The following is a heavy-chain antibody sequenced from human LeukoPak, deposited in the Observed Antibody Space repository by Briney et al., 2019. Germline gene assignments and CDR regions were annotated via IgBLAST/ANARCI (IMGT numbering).Heavy chain of an antibody. CDR1: GFTFSSYG. CDR3: ARDKSRYSSGQNAFDI. J-gene: IGHJ3*02. D-gene: IGHD6-19*01. Sequence: GGSLRLSCAASGFTFSSYGMHWVRQAPGKGLEWVAVIWYDGSNKYYADSVKGRFTISRDNSKNTLYLEMNSLRAEDTAVYYCARDKSRYSSGQNAFDIWGQGTMVTVSS. CDR2: IWYDGSNK. V-gene: IGHV3-33*01.